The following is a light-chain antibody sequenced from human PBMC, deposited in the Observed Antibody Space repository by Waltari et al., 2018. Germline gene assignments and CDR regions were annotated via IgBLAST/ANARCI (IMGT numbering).Light chain of an antibody. Sequence: DIQMTQSPSSLSASVRDRVTFTCRVSQGITNSLAWYQQKPGEAPKLLLYGVSRLESGVPSRFSGRGSVADYTLTISSLQPEDVATYYCQQYYTTPWTFGQGTKV. V-gene: IGKV1-NL1*01. J-gene: IGKJ1*01. CDR2: GVS. CDR1: QGITNS. CDR3: QQYYTTPWT.